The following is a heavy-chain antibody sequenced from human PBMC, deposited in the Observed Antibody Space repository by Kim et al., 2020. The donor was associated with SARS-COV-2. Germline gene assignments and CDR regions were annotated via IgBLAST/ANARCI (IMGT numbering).Heavy chain of an antibody. J-gene: IGHJ4*02. CDR1: GYTFTNNA. V-gene: IGHV7-4-1*02. Sequence: ASVKVSCKASGYTFTNNAISWVRQAPGQGLEWMGWINTETGNPTYAQAFTRRFVFSVDTSVTTAYLQISSLEAEDTALYYCARVIWGTYRYTDYWGQGTL. CDR2: INTETGNP. CDR3: ARVIWGTYRYTDY. D-gene: IGHD3-16*02.